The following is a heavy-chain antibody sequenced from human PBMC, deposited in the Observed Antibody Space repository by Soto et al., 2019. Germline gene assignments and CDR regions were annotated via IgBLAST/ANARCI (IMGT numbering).Heavy chain of an antibody. V-gene: IGHV3-9*01. D-gene: IGHD5-18*01. J-gene: IGHJ4*02. CDR2: ISWNSGSI. CDR1: GFTFDDCA. Sequence: EVQLVESGGGLVQPGRSLRLSCAASGFTFDDCAMHWVRQAPGKGLEWVSGISWNSGSIGYADSVKGRFTISRDNAKNSLYLQMNSLRAEDTAFYYCARASRLRVNSSAVLDYWGQGTLVTVSS. CDR3: ARASRLRVNSSAVLDY.